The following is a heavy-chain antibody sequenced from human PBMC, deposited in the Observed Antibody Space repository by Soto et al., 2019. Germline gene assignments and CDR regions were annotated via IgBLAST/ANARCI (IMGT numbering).Heavy chain of an antibody. CDR2: IWYDGSNK. Sequence: GGSLRLSCAASGFTFSSYGMHWVRQAPGKGLEWVAVIWYDGSNKYYADSVKGRFTISRDNSKNTLYLQMNSLRAEDTAVYYCARDMGVVVPAAYNWFDPWGQGTLVTVSS. V-gene: IGHV3-33*01. J-gene: IGHJ5*02. CDR1: GFTFSSYG. D-gene: IGHD2-2*01. CDR3: ARDMGVVVPAAYNWFDP.